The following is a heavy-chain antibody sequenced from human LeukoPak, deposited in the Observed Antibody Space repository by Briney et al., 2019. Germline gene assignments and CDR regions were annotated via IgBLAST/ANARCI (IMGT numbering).Heavy chain of an antibody. V-gene: IGHV1-69*13. CDR1: GGTFTSYS. D-gene: IGHD4-11*01. CDR2: IVPIFGTT. J-gene: IGHJ5*02. CDR3: ARVTGYSNWFDP. Sequence: GASVKVSCKASGGTFTSYSVSWVRQAPGHGLEWMRGIVPIFGTTNYAQKFKGRVTMTADESTSIVYMELSSLRSEDTAVYYCARVTGYSNWFDPWGQGTLVTVSS.